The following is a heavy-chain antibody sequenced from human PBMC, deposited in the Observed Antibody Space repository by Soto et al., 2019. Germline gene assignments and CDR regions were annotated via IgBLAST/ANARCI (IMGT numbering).Heavy chain of an antibody. D-gene: IGHD2-2*01. Sequence: GGSLRLSCAASGFTFSSYVIHWARQAPGKGLEWVAVISYDGSNKYYADSVKGRFTISRDNSKNTLYLQMNSLRAEDTAVYYCAKDPPISFIVVVPVPFSGMDVWGQGTTVTVSS. CDR3: AKDPPISFIVVVPVPFSGMDV. J-gene: IGHJ6*02. V-gene: IGHV3-30*18. CDR1: GFTFSSYV. CDR2: ISYDGSNK.